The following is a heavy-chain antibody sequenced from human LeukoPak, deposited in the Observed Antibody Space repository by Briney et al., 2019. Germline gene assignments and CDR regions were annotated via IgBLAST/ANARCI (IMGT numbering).Heavy chain of an antibody. CDR2: IIPISGTA. CDR3: AREEMATIPAYYFDY. V-gene: IGHV1-69*05. CDR1: GGTFSSYA. Sequence: SVKVSCKASGGTFSSYAISWVRQAPGQGLEWMGRIIPISGTANYAQKFQGRVTITTDESTSTAYMELSSLRSEDTAVYYCAREEMATIPAYYFDYWGQGTLVTVSS. J-gene: IGHJ4*02. D-gene: IGHD5-24*01.